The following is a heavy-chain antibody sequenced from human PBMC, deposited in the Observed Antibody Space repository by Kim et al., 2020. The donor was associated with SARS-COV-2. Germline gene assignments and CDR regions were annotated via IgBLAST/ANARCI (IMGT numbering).Heavy chain of an antibody. J-gene: IGHJ4*02. CDR3: AKGRRDDYSLPYFDY. V-gene: IGHV3-23*03. Sequence: GGSLRLSCAASGFSFGTSAMNWVRQAPGKGLEWVSNLDNDGTATYYADSEKSRFTISRDNSKNTLYLQMNSLKAEDTAVYYCAKGRRDDYSLPYFDYWGQGTLVIVSS. CDR1: GFSFGTSA. D-gene: IGHD4-4*01. CDR2: LDNDGTAT.